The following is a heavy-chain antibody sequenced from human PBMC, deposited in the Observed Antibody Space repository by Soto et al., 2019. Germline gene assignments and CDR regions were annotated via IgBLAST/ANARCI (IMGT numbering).Heavy chain of an antibody. D-gene: IGHD1-26*01. CDR1: GGTFSSYA. Sequence: SVKVSCKASGGTFSSYAISWVRQAPGQGLEWMGGIIPIFGTANYAQKFQGRVTITADESTSTAYMELRSLRSEDTAVYYCATVGIVGATYYYYGMDVWGQGTTVTVSS. CDR2: IIPIFGTA. J-gene: IGHJ6*02. CDR3: ATVGIVGATYYYYGMDV. V-gene: IGHV1-69*13.